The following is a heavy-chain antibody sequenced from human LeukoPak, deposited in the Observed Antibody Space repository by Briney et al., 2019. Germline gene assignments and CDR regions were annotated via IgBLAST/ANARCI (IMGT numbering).Heavy chain of an antibody. CDR3: VRSAKTFDY. Sequence: GGSLRLSCAASGFTFSSYGMSWVRQAPGKGLEWVAAISTTSGNIYYADSVKGRFTISRDNAKNSLYLQMNSLRAEDTAVYYCVRSAKTFDYWGQGTLVTVSS. CDR1: GFTFSSYG. V-gene: IGHV3-21*01. CDR2: ISTTSGNI. J-gene: IGHJ4*02.